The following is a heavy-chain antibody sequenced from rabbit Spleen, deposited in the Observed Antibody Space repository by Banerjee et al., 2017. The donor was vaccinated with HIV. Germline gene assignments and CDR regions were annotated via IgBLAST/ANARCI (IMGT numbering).Heavy chain of an antibody. CDR2: IYSSSGST. V-gene: IGHV1S40*01. D-gene: IGHD2-1*01. J-gene: IGHJ4*01. Sequence: QSLEESGGDLVKPGASLTLTCIASGVSFSGDYDMCWIRQAPGKGLEWIACIYSSSGSTWYASWAKGRFTGSKTSSTTVTLQVTSLTAADTATYFCARYSDNTIYSLWGQGPLVTVS. CDR1: GVSFSGDYD. CDR3: ARYSDNTIYSL.